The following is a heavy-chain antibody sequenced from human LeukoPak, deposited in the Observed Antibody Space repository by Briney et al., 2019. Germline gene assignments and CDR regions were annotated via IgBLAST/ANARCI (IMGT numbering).Heavy chain of an antibody. J-gene: IGHJ6*03. CDR2: IYYSGST. Sequence: SETLSLTCTVSGGSISSGGFSWSWIRQPPGKGLEWIGYIYYSGSTYYNPSLKSRVTISVDTSKNQFSLKLSSVTAADTAVYYCARGMQNYYYYMDVWGKGTTVTVSS. CDR3: ARGMQNYYYYMDV. CDR1: GGSISSGGFS. V-gene: IGHV4-30-4*07.